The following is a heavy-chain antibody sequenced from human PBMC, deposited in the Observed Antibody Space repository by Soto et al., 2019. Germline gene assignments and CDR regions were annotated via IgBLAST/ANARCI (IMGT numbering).Heavy chain of an antibody. CDR1: GFTFSSYA. D-gene: IGHD6-19*01. Sequence: SLRHSCPASGFTFSSYAMSWVRQAPVKGLEWVSAISGSGGSTYYADSVKGRFTISRDNSKNTLYLQMNSLRAQDTAVYYCAKGIAVAGTQSDAFDIWGQGTMVTVSS. J-gene: IGHJ3*02. V-gene: IGHV3-23*01. CDR2: ISGSGGST. CDR3: AKGIAVAGTQSDAFDI.